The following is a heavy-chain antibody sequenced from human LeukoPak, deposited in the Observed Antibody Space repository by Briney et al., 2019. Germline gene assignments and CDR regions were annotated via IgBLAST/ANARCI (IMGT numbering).Heavy chain of an antibody. CDR2: INQDGSEK. D-gene: IGHD6-6*01. CDR1: GFTFSSYW. V-gene: IGHV3-7*01. Sequence: GGSLRLSCAASGFTFSSYWMSWVRQAPGKGLAWVARINQDGSEKYYVDSVKDRFIISRDNARNSLFLQMNILTAEDTAMYYCVRHGAYSTSSPAGYWGKGTLVSVS. J-gene: IGHJ4*02. CDR3: VRHGAYSTSSPAGY.